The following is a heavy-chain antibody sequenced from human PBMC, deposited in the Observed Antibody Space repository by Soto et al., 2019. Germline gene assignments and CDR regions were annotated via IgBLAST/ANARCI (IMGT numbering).Heavy chain of an antibody. Sequence: SETLSLTCAVYGGSISSYYWSWIRQPPGKGLEWIGYIYYSGSTNYNPSLKSRVTISVDTSKNQFSLKLSSVTAADTAVYYCARHGLGSTSLDAFDIWGQGTMVTVSS. V-gene: IGHV4-59*08. CDR3: ARHGLGSTSLDAFDI. D-gene: IGHD2-15*01. CDR2: IYYSGST. CDR1: GGSISSYY. J-gene: IGHJ3*02.